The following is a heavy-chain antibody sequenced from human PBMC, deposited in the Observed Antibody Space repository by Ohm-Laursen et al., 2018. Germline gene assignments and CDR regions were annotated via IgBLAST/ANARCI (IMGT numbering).Heavy chain of an antibody. J-gene: IGHJ3*02. V-gene: IGHV4-4*07. CDR3: ARDDSSGYHDIFDI. D-gene: IGHD3-22*01. CDR1: GGSISSYY. Sequence: GTLSLTCTVSGGSISSYYWSWIRQPAGKGLEWIGRIYTSGSTNYNPSLKSRVTMSVDTSKNQFSLKLSSVTAADTAVYYCARDDSSGYHDIFDIWGQGTMVTVSS. CDR2: IYTSGST.